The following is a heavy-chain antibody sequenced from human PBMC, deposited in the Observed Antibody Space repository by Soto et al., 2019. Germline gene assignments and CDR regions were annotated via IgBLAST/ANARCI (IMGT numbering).Heavy chain of an antibody. CDR3: ARDFRGITIFGVDGDYDILTGPFDY. D-gene: IGHD3-9*01. J-gene: IGHJ4*02. Sequence: GASVKVSCKASGYTFTSYYMHWVRQAPGQGLEWMGIINPSGGSTSYAQKFQGRVTMTRDTSTSTVYMELSSLRSEDTAVYYCARDFRGITIFGVDGDYDILTGPFDYWGQGTLVTVSS. V-gene: IGHV1-46*01. CDR2: INPSGGST. CDR1: GYTFTSYY.